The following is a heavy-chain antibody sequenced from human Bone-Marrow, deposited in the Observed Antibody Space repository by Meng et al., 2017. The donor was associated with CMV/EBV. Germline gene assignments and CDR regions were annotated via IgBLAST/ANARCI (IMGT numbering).Heavy chain of an antibody. CDR2: INWKGGST. CDR3: ARDLGSSYNWFDP. J-gene: IGHJ5*02. CDR1: GCSCDEYG. D-gene: IGHD6-6*01. V-gene: IGHV3-20*03. Sequence: AASGCSCDEYGMSWFRQAPGKGLEWVSGINWKGGSTGYADSVKGRFTISRDNAKNSLYLQMNSLRAEDTALYYCARDLGSSYNWFDPWGQGTLVTVSS.